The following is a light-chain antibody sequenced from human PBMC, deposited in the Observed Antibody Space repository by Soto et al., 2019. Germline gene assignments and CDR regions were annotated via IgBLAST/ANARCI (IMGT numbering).Light chain of an antibody. J-gene: IGKJ2*01. V-gene: IGKV1-39*01. CDR1: QSISTY. Sequence: DIQMTQSPSSLSASVGDRVTITCRASQSISTYLNWYQQKPGKAPKLLIYAASSLQSGVPSRFSGSGSGKDFTLTISSLQPEDFATYFCQQSYSTTFPFGQGTKLEIK. CDR2: AAS. CDR3: QQSYSTTFP.